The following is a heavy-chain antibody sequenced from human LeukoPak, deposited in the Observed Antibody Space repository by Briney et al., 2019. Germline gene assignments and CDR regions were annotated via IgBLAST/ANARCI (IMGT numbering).Heavy chain of an antibody. Sequence: ASVKVSCKASGYTFTGPYIHWVRQAPGQGLEWMGRINPNSGGTKSAENFQGRVTMTRDTSISTAYMELSSLRSDDTAVYYCARDFTVVTAFDYWGQGTLVTVSS. CDR1: GYTFTGPY. V-gene: IGHV1-2*02. J-gene: IGHJ4*02. CDR2: INPNSGGT. CDR3: ARDFTVVTAFDY. D-gene: IGHD4-23*01.